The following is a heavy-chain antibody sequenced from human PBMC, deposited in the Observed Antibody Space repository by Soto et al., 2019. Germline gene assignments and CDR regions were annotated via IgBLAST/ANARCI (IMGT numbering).Heavy chain of an antibody. CDR2: IIPILGIA. D-gene: IGHD6-13*01. Sequence: QVQLVQSGAEVKKPGSSVKVSCKASGGTFSSYTISWVRQATGQGLEWMGRIIPILGIANYAQKFQGRVTITADKSTSTAYMELSSLRSEDTAVYYCASAAAGSHTFDYWGQGTLVTVSS. V-gene: IGHV1-69*02. CDR3: ASAAAGSHTFDY. J-gene: IGHJ4*02. CDR1: GGTFSSYT.